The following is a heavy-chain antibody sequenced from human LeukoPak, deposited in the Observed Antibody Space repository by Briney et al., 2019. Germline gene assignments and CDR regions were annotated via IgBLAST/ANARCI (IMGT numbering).Heavy chain of an antibody. CDR2: IKQDGSEK. D-gene: IGHD3-3*01. CDR1: GFTFSNAW. CDR3: ARHSQPYYDFWSGYYLPDY. J-gene: IGHJ4*02. Sequence: PGGSQRLSCAASGFTFSNAWMSWVRQAPGKGLEWVANIKQDGSEKYYVDSVKGRFTISRDNAKNSLYLQMNSLRAEDTAVYYCARHSQPYYDFWSGYYLPDYWGQGTLVTVSS. V-gene: IGHV3-7*01.